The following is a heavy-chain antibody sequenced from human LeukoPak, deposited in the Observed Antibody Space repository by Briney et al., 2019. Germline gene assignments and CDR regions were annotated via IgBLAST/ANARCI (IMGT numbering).Heavy chain of an antibody. V-gene: IGHV3-23*01. Sequence: GRSPRLSCAVSGFTFGTFDMSWVRQAPGKGLEWVSTLACLDVSCTEYYSDSVKGRFSISRDKAKSTLSLQVNSLRVEDTAMYYCVRDSEGSFDYWGQGTLVTVSS. D-gene: IGHD3-10*01. CDR1: GFTFGTFD. CDR2: LACLDVSCTE. CDR3: VRDSEGSFDY. J-gene: IGHJ4*02.